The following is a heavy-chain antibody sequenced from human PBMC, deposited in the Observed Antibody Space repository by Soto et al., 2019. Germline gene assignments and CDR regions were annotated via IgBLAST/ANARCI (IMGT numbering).Heavy chain of an antibody. CDR2: ISGSGSST. CDR1: GFTFSNHA. CDR3: AKGVRYFDWQEFDS. D-gene: IGHD3-9*01. Sequence: PGGSLRLSCAAFGFTFSNHAMSWVRQAPGKGLEWVSAISGSGSSTFYADSVKGRFTISRDNSKNSLYLQLNSLTVDDTALYYCAKGVRYFDWQEFDSWGQGILVTVSS. V-gene: IGHV3-23*01. J-gene: IGHJ4*02.